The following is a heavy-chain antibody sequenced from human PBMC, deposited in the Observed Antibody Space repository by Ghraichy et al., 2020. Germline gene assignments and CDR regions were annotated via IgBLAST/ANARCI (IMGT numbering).Heavy chain of an antibody. V-gene: IGHV4-59*01. CDR3: ATDAATGYFDP. CDR1: GGSLSEYY. D-gene: IGHD6-25*01. Sequence: SETLSLTCTVSGGSLSEYYWSWIRQPPGKGLEWMGYVFHTGITEYNPSFTSRMTISVDTSKNRISLTLNSVSAADTAVYYCATDAATGYFDPWGLGTLVTVSS. CDR2: VFHTGIT. J-gene: IGHJ5*02.